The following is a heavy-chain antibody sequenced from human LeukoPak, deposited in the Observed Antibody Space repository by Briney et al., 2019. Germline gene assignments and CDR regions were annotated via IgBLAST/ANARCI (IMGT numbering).Heavy chain of an antibody. CDR3: ARVIAYDFWSGYYTGEGAFDI. J-gene: IGHJ3*02. CDR1: GYTFTGYY. V-gene: IGHV1-8*03. CDR2: MNPNSGNT. D-gene: IGHD3-3*01. Sequence: GASVKVSCKASGYTFTGYYMHWVRQATGQGLEWMGWMNPNSGNTGYAQKFQGRVTITRNTSISTAYMELSSLRSEDTAVYYCARVIAYDFWSGYYTGEGAFDIWGQGTMVTVSS.